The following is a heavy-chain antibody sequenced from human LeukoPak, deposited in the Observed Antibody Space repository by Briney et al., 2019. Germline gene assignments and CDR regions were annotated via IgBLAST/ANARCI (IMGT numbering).Heavy chain of an antibody. CDR3: ARLGSTGHIGGTNFDY. Sequence: PGGSLRLSCAASGFSFNDYGMHWVRQAPGKGLEWLAVVTYGDNIAYYRDSVKGRFTVSRDNSKNTLYLQMNSLTAEDTAVYYCARLGSTGHIGGTNFDYWGQGTLVTVSS. J-gene: IGHJ4*02. D-gene: IGHD1/OR15-1a*01. V-gene: IGHV3-33*05. CDR1: GFSFNDYG. CDR2: VTYGDNIA.